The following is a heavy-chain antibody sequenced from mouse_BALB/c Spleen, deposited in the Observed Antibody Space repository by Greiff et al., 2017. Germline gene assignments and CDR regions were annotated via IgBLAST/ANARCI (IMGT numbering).Heavy chain of an antibody. D-gene: IGHD3-2*02. CDR3: ARSGYYYAIDY. Sequence: DVKLQESGAELVRPGALVKLSCKASGFNIKDYYMHWVKQRPEQGLEWIGWIDPENGNTIYDPKFQGKASITADTSSNTAYLQLSSLTSEDTAVYYCARSGYYYAIDYWGQGTSVTVSA. J-gene: IGHJ4*01. CDR1: GFNIKDYY. V-gene: IGHV14-1*02. CDR2: IDPENGNT.